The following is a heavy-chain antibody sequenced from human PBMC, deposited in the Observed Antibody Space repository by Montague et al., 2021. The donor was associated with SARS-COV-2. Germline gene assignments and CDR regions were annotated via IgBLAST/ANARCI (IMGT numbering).Heavy chain of an antibody. J-gene: IGHJ6*02. CDR2: ISSSSSYI. Sequence: SLRLSCAASGFTFSSYSMNWVRQAPGKGLEWVSSISSSSSYIYYADSVKGRFTISRDNAKNSLYLQMNSLRAEDTAVYYCARDIDIEVVPAATAIYYYGMDVWGQGTTVTVSS. D-gene: IGHD2-2*01. CDR1: GFTFSSYS. V-gene: IGHV3-21*01. CDR3: ARDIDIEVVPAATAIYYYGMDV.